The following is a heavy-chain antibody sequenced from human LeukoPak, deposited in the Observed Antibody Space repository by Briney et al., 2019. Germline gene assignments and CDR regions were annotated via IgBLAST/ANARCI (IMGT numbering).Heavy chain of an antibody. V-gene: IGHV3-23*01. Sequence: PGGSLRLSCAASGFTFSSFAMSWVRQAPGKGLEWVSAISGGSSNIYSADSVKGRFTISRDNSKNTLYLQMNSLRAEDTAVYYCAKDGMGPRSNAFDIWGQGTMVTVSS. D-gene: IGHD5-12*01. CDR3: AKDGMGPRSNAFDI. CDR2: ISGGSSNI. CDR1: GFTFSSFA. J-gene: IGHJ3*02.